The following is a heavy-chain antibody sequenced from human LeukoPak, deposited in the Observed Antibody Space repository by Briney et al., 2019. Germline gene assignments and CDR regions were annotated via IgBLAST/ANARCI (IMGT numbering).Heavy chain of an antibody. J-gene: IGHJ5*02. V-gene: IGHV4-39*01. CDR2: IYYSGST. Sequence: PSETLSLTCTVSGGSISSSGYYWGWIRQPPGKGLEWIASIYYSGSTYYNPSLKSRVTISVDTSKHPLALNLSSLTSGDTAVYYCARHEYSGSYYGLSWFDPWGQGTLVTVSS. D-gene: IGHD1-26*01. CDR3: ARHEYSGSYYGLSWFDP. CDR1: GGSISSSGYY.